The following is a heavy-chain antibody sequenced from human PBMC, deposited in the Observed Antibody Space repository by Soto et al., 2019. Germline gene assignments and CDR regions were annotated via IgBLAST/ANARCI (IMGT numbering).Heavy chain of an antibody. CDR3: ARGDWSAYYSYYYGFDV. CDR2: FSYSGST. CDR1: GFSVDSGNYY. V-gene: IGHV4-61*01. J-gene: IGHJ6*02. Sequence: SETLSLTCTVSGFSVDSGNYYWTWIRQPPGKGLEWIGCFSYSGSTNYNPSLKGRVTISVDTSKNQISLNLSSVTAADTAVYYCARGDWSAYYSYYYGFDVWGQGSMVTVSS. D-gene: IGHD3-3*01.